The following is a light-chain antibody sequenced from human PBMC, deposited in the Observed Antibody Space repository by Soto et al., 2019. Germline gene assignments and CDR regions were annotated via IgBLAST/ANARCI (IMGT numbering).Light chain of an antibody. CDR1: RRDVGGYND. V-gene: IGLV2-8*01. J-gene: IGLJ2*01. CDR3: SSFAGGGNPVL. Sequence: QSALTQPPSASGSLGQSVTISCTGTRRDVGGYNDSSWHQQHPGKAPKVMIDEVTKRPPGVPDRFSGYKSGNTASLTVSGLQAEDEADYYCSSFAGGGNPVLLGGGTKLTVL. CDR2: EVT.